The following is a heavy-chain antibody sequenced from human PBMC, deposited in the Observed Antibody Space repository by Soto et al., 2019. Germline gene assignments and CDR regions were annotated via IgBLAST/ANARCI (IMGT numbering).Heavy chain of an antibody. J-gene: IGHJ3*02. CDR1: GGTFSSYT. V-gene: IGHV1-69*02. D-gene: IGHD3-10*01. CDR3: ARGRSITMVRGVENAFDI. Sequence: SVKVSCKASGGTFSSYTISWVRQAPGQGLEWMGRIIPILGIANYAQKFQGRVTITADKSTSTAYMELSSLRSEDTAVYYCARGRSITMVRGVENAFDIWGQGTMVTVSS. CDR2: IIPILGIA.